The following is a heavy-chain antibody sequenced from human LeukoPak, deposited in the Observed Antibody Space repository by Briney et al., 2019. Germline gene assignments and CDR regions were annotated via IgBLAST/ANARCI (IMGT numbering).Heavy chain of an antibody. CDR3: ARSISVDSDY. CDR2: IDGSSTNT. D-gene: IGHD3-9*01. Sequence: PGGSLRLSCEASGFTFSSYVMSWVRQTPGKGLEWVSSIDGSSTNTYYEDSVKGRFTISRDNAKNTLYLQMNSLRAEDTAVYYCARSISVDSDYWGQGTLVTVSS. J-gene: IGHJ4*02. CDR1: GFTFSSYV. V-gene: IGHV3-21*01.